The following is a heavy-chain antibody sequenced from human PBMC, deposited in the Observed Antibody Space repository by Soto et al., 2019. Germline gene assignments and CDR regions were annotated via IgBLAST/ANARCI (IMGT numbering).Heavy chain of an antibody. V-gene: IGHV3-53*01. CDR3: ARGIGGGIAFDN. J-gene: IGHJ4*02. D-gene: IGHD3-16*01. CDR1: GLNVRYNH. CDR2: IYSTSTT. Sequence: EVQLVESGGGLIQPGGSLRLSCAASGLNVRYNHMHWVRQAPGKGLEWVALIYSTSTTYYADSVKGRFTISSDNSDKTLFLQMNSLRAEDTAMYYCARGIGGGIAFDNWGQGTLVTVSP.